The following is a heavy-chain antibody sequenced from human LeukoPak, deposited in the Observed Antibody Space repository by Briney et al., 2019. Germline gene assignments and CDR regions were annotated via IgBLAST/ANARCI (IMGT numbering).Heavy chain of an antibody. CDR2: IYWNDDK. CDR1: RFSLSTSGLG. CDR3: ADRRITMVRGDTPDHHFDP. Sequence: SGPTLVQPTPTLTLTSTFSRFSLSTSGLGVGWIRQPPGKALEWLALIYWNDDKRYTPSLKSRLTITKDTSKTEVVLTMTNMDHVDTATYYCADRRITMVRGDTPDHHFDPWGQGTLVTVSS. J-gene: IGHJ5*02. D-gene: IGHD3-10*01. V-gene: IGHV2-5*01.